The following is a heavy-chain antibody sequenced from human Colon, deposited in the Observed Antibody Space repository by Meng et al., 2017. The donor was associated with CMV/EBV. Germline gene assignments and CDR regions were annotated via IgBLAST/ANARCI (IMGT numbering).Heavy chain of an antibody. CDR3: AREICSGTFCYFYFGMDV. Sequence: ALKISCAATGFIFSNFNMNWVRQAPGKGLEWVSSISSSTSDIYYAESVKGRFTISRDNVKNSLYLQMNSLTAEDTATYYCAREICSGTFCYFYFGMDVWGQGTTVTVSS. V-gene: IGHV3-21*01. CDR2: ISSSTSDI. CDR1: GFIFSNFN. J-gene: IGHJ6*02. D-gene: IGHD2-2*01.